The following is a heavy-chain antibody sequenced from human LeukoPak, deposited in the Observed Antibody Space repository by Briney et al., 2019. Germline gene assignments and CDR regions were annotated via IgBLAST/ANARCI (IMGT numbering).Heavy chain of an antibody. CDR2: IYTSGTT. CDR1: GGSIRSGSYY. CDR3: ARWYSSSTGDRFDS. Sequence: SQTLSLTCSVSGGSIRSGSYYWSWIRQPAGKGLGLIGRIYTSGTTHYNPSLKSRVTITVDTSKNQFSVKLTSVTAADTAVYYCARWYSSSTGDRFDSWGQGTQVTVSS. J-gene: IGHJ4*02. V-gene: IGHV4-61*02. D-gene: IGHD6-19*01.